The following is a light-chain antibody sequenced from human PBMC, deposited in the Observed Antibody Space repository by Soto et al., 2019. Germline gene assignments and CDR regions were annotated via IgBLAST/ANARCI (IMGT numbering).Light chain of an antibody. Sequence: QSVLTQPASVSGSPGQSITISCTGTSSDVGGYNYVSWYQQHPGKAPKLMIYEVSNRPSGVSNRFSGSKSGNTASLTISGLLAEDEADYYCSSYTRRSILVFGTGIKLTVL. CDR3: SSYTRRSILV. V-gene: IGLV2-14*01. J-gene: IGLJ1*01. CDR1: SSDVGGYNY. CDR2: EVS.